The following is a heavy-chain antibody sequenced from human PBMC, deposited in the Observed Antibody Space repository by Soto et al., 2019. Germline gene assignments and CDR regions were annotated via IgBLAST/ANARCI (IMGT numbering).Heavy chain of an antibody. CDR2: ISAYNGNT. V-gene: IGHV1-18*01. Sequence: ASVKVSCKASGYTFTSYGISWVRQAPGQGLEWMGWISAYNGNTNYAQKLQGRVTMTTDTSTSTAYMELRSLRSDDTAVYYCAGDLNPRIAARQNLDAFDIWGQGTMVTVS. CDR1: GYTFTSYG. CDR3: AGDLNPRIAARQNLDAFDI. J-gene: IGHJ3*02. D-gene: IGHD6-25*01.